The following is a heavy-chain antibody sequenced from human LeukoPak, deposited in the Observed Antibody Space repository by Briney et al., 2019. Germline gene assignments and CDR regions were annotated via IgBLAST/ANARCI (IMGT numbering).Heavy chain of an antibody. V-gene: IGHV1-8*01. J-gene: IGHJ6*02. CDR2: MNPNSGNT. CDR1: GYTFTSYD. CDR3: ARALDEYYDFWSGIPPYYYCYGMDV. D-gene: IGHD3-3*01. Sequence: ASVKVSCKASGYTFTSYDINWVRQATGQGLEWMGWMNPNSGNTGYAQKFQGRVTMTRNTSISTAYMELSSLRSEDTAVYYCARALDEYYDFWSGIPPYYYCYGMDVWGQGTTVTVSS.